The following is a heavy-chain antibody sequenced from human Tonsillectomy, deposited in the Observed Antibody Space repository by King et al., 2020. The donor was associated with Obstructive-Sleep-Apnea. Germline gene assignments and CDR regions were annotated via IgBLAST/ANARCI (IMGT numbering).Heavy chain of an antibody. J-gene: IGHJ4*02. D-gene: IGHD3-16*02. CDR3: ARVAYVWGSYRYAAPVDY. CDR1: GFTFNTYD. V-gene: IGHV3-30*04. Sequence: VQLVESGGGVVQPGRSLRLSCAASGFTFNTYDMYWVRQAPGKGLEWVAIISFDGRDKYDADSVKGRFTISRDNSKNTLYLQMNSLRAEDTAVYYCARVAYVWGSYRYAAPVDYWGRGTLVTVSS. CDR2: ISFDGRDK.